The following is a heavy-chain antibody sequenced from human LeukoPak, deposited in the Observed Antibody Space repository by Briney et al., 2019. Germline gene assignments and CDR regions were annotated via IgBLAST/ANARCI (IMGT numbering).Heavy chain of an antibody. J-gene: IGHJ4*02. CDR1: GDSINSYY. CDR3: AGVFSGRRPFEL. V-gene: IGHV4-59*01. CDR2: IYYRGFT. Sequence: SETLSLTCTVPGDSINSYYWNWIRQPPGKGLEWIGYIYYRGFTNYNPSLKSRDSTSIDTSKKQFSLKLSSVTAADTAIYYCAGVFSGRRPFELWGKGTLVTVSS. D-gene: IGHD3-10*01.